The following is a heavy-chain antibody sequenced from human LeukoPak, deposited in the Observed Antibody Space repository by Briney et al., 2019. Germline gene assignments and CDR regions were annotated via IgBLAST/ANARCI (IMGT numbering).Heavy chain of an antibody. J-gene: IGHJ5*02. CDR2: IIPIFGTA. V-gene: IGHV1-69*13. D-gene: IGHD6-19*01. CDR1: GGTFSSYA. CDR3: ARDTYSSGWYHNWFDP. Sequence: SVKVSCKASGGTFSSYAISWVRQAPGQGLEWMGGIIPIFGTANYAQKFQGRVTITADESTSTAYMELSSLRSEDTAVYYCARDTYSSGWYHNWFDPWAREPWSPSPQ.